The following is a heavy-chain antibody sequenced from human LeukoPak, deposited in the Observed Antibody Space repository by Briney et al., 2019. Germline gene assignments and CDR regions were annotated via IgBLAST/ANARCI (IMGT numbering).Heavy chain of an antibody. J-gene: IGHJ4*02. CDR3: ARGLSFWSGYYMDY. CDR2: IYSGGST. V-gene: IGHV3-66*01. CDR1: GFTVSSNY. Sequence: GGSLRLSCAASGFTVSSNYMSWVRQAPGKGLEWVSVIYSGGSTYYADSVKGRFTIPRDNSKNTLYLQMNSLRAEDTAVYYCARGLSFWSGYYMDYWGQGTLVTVSS. D-gene: IGHD3-3*01.